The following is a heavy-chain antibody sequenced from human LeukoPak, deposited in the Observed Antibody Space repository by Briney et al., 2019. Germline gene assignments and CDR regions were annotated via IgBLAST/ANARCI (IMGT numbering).Heavy chain of an antibody. CDR1: GGSFSGYY. CDR2: INHSGST. Sequence: SETLSLTCAVYGGSFSGYYWSWIRQPPGKGLEWIGEINHSGSTNYNPSLKSRVTISVDTSKNQSSLKLSSVTAADTAVYYCARSDPVVPAAIIDYWGQGTLVTVSS. V-gene: IGHV4-34*01. CDR3: ARSDPVVPAAIIDY. D-gene: IGHD2-2*02. J-gene: IGHJ4*02.